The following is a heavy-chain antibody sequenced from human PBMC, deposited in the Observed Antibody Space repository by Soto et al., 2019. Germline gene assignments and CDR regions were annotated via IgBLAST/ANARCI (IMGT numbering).Heavy chain of an antibody. CDR1: GGSFSGYY. CDR3: ARADGSPYYMAV. V-gene: IGHV4-34*01. CDR2: INHSGST. Sequence: SETLSLTCAVYGGSFSGYYWNWIRQPPGKGLEWIGDINHSGSTNYNPSLKSRVAISVDTSKDQFSLKLTSVTAADTAVYYCARADGSPYYMAVPGTGTTVIGSS. J-gene: IGHJ6*03.